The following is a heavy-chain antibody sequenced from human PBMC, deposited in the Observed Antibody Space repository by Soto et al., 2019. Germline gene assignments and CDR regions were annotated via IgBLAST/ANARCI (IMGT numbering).Heavy chain of an antibody. CDR3: ARLIRYASGSYRLDS. D-gene: IGHD3-10*01. V-gene: IGHV4-59*08. J-gene: IGHJ4*02. CDR1: GGSISPYY. Sequence: QVQLQESGPGRVKPSETLSLTCTASGGSISPYYWSWIRQPPGEGMEWLGYIYYSGYTNYNPSLKSRLTISVDTSNNPFSLRRSSVTAADTAVYFCARLIRYASGSYRLDSLGRGTLVTVSS. CDR2: IYYSGYT.